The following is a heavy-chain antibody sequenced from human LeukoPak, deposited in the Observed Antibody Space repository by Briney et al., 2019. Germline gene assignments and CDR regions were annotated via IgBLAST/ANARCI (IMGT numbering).Heavy chain of an antibody. CDR3: AKSGDTATTYDYYYYYMDV. CDR2: IKQDGSEK. Sequence: GGSLRLSCAASGFTFSSYWMSWVRQAPGKGLEWVANIKQDGSEKYYVDSVKGRFTISRDNSKNSLYLQMNSLRAEDTALYYCAKSGDTATTYDYYYYYMDVWGKGTTVTVSS. J-gene: IGHJ6*03. CDR1: GFTFSSYW. D-gene: IGHD5-18*01. V-gene: IGHV3-7*03.